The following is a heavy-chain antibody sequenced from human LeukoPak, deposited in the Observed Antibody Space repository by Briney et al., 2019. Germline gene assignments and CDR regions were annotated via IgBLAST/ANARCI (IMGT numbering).Heavy chain of an antibody. Sequence: AGVSLRLSCAASGFTVSSNYMSWVRQAPGKGLEWVSVIYSGGSTYYADSVKGRFTISRDNSKNTLYLQMNSLRAEDTAVFYCAKGHSYGSNDYWGQGTLVTVSS. J-gene: IGHJ4*02. CDR3: AKGHSYGSNDY. CDR2: IYSGGST. D-gene: IGHD5-18*01. CDR1: GFTVSSNY. V-gene: IGHV3-66*01.